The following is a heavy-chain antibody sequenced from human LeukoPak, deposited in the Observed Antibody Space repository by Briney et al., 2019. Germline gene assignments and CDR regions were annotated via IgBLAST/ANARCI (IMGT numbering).Heavy chain of an antibody. J-gene: IGHJ4*02. V-gene: IGHV3-23*01. CDR1: GFTFSTYA. CDR2: ISDSGVRT. Sequence: GGSLRLSCAASGFTFSTYAMSWVRQAPGKGLEWVSGISDSGVRTHYADSVKGRFTISRDNSKNTLYLQMNSLRAEDTAVYHCASGSYYEDYFDYWGQGILVTVS. D-gene: IGHD1-26*01. CDR3: ASGSYYEDYFDY.